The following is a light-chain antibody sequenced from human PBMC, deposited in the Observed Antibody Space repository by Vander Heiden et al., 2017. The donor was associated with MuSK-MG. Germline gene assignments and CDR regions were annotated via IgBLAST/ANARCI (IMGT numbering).Light chain of an antibody. CDR3: QVWDSISDRYV. J-gene: IGLJ1*01. CDR2: YDT. Sequence: SHVLTQPPYVLVAPGDTARITCGADTIGTTRVHWYPQTPGQPAVLVIYYDTDRPSGIPERFSGANSVSTATLTISGVEAGDDADYYCQVWDSISDRYVFGTGTKVTVL. CDR1: TIGTTR. V-gene: IGLV3-21*04.